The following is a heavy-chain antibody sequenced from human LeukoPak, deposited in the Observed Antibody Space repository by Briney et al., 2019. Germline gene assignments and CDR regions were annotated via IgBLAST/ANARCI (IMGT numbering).Heavy chain of an antibody. D-gene: IGHD6-13*01. V-gene: IGHV4-61*02. Sequence: SETLSLTCTVSGGSIGSGGYYWSWIRQHPGKGLEWIGRIYTSGSTSYNPSLRSRLTMSVDTSKNQFSLNLSSVTAADTAVYYCARFTKDSSSSSGYYFDYWGQGTLVTVSS. CDR2: IYTSGST. CDR3: ARFTKDSSSSSGYYFDY. CDR1: GGSIGSGGYY. J-gene: IGHJ4*02.